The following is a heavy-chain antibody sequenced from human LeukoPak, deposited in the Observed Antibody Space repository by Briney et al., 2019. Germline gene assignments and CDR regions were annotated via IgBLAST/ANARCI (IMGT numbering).Heavy chain of an antibody. CDR3: ARGFAVNRFDP. Sequence: GGSLRLSCAASGFTFSNLWMHWVRQAPGKGLLWVSRINSDGSSPTYANSVKGRFTISRDNAKNTLYLQMNSLTTEDTAVYYCARGFAVNRFDPWGQGTLVTVSS. CDR1: GFTFSNLW. J-gene: IGHJ5*02. V-gene: IGHV3-74*01. D-gene: IGHD3-16*01. CDR2: INSDGSSP.